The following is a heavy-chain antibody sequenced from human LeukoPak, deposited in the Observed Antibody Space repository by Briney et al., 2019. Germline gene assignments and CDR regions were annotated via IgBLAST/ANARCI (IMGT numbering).Heavy chain of an antibody. V-gene: IGHV1-69*13. CDR3: AREPLGCGGDCHFDY. CDR2: IIPIYNPV. J-gene: IGHJ4*02. CDR1: GGTFSSYA. D-gene: IGHD2-21*02. Sequence: SVKVSCKTSGGTFSSYAFGWMRQAPGQGLEWVGRIIPIYNPVDYTQRFQGRVTITADESTNIVYLELSSLRYDDTAVYYCAREPLGCGGDCHFDYWGQGTLVTVSS.